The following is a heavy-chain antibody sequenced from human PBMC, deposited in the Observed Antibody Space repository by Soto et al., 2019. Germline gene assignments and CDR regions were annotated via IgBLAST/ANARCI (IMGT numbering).Heavy chain of an antibody. D-gene: IGHD6-13*01. CDR3: ARGTGHLAAAGNYWFDP. CDR1: GYTFTNYA. V-gene: IGHV1-3*05. CDR2: INAGNGNT. J-gene: IGHJ5*02. Sequence: QVQLVQSGAEEKKPGASVKVSCKASGYTFTNYAMHWVRQAPGQRLEWMGWINAGNGNTKYSQNFQGRITITRDTSASTAYMELSSLRSEDTAVYYCARGTGHLAAAGNYWFDPWGQGTLVSVSS.